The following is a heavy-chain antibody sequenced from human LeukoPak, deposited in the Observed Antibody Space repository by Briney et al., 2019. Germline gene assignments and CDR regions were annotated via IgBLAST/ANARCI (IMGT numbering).Heavy chain of an antibody. V-gene: IGHV3-33*01. CDR2: IWYDGSNK. CDR1: GFTFSNYD. J-gene: IGHJ4*02. Sequence: PGGSLRLSCTASGFTFSNYDIHWVRQAPGKGLECVAVIWYDGSNKYYADSVKGRFTISRDNSKSTLYLQMNSLRAEDTAVYYCARAAHYGGTLDYWGQGTLVTVSS. D-gene: IGHD4-23*01. CDR3: ARAAHYGGTLDY.